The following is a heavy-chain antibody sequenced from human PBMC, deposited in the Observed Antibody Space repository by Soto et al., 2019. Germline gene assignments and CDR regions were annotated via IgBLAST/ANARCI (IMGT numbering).Heavy chain of an antibody. V-gene: IGHV4-59*01. D-gene: IGHD2-15*01. CDR1: GGSISSYY. CDR3: AKGACSGGSCGPPGYYYYYMDV. Sequence: SETLSLTCTVSGGSISSYYWSWIRQPPGKGLEWIGYIYYSGSTNYNPSLKSRVTISVDTSKNQFSLKLSSLRSEDTAVYYCAKGACSGGSCGPPGYYYYYMDVWGKGTTVTVSS. CDR2: IYYSGST. J-gene: IGHJ6*03.